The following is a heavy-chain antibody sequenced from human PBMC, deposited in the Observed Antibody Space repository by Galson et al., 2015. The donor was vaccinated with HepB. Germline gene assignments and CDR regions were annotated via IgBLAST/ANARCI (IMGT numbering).Heavy chain of an antibody. V-gene: IGHV3-66*01. J-gene: IGHJ3*02. Sequence: SLRLSCAASGFTVGSNYMSWVRQAPGKGPEWVSVIYTGGSTYYADSVKGRFTISRDNSKNTVYLQMNSLSAEDTAVYYCARDRSSYCSSNTCYTGAFDIWGQGTMVTVSS. D-gene: IGHD2-2*02. CDR3: ARDRSSYCSSNTCYTGAFDI. CDR1: GFTVGSNY. CDR2: IYTGGST.